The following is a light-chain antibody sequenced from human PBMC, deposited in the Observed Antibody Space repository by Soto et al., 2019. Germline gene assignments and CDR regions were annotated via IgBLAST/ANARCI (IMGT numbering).Light chain of an antibody. J-gene: IGKJ5*01. CDR3: QQFHSWAPVT. V-gene: IGKV3-15*01. Sequence: PTRSVYRKERDLRSRRASQSVSTNLAWYQQKPGQAPRLLIYGASTRATGIPARFSGSGSGTEFTLTISRLQYAYFAVYYCQQFHSWAPVTFGQGTRLEIK. CDR2: GAS. CDR1: QSVSTN.